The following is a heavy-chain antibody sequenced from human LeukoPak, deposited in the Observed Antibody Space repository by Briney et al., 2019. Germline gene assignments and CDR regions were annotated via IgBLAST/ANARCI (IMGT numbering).Heavy chain of an antibody. J-gene: IGHJ3*02. CDR1: GGTFSSYV. Sequence: GASVTVSCKASGGTFSSYVINWVRQAPGQGLEWMGGIIPMFGTTNYAQSFQGRVTITTDGSTSTAYMELTSLRSEDTAIYYCARWDSDYYDSSGYYYQQTNAFDIWGQGTMVAVSS. D-gene: IGHD3-22*01. CDR3: ARWDSDYYDSSGYYYQQTNAFDI. CDR2: IIPMFGTT. V-gene: IGHV1-69*05.